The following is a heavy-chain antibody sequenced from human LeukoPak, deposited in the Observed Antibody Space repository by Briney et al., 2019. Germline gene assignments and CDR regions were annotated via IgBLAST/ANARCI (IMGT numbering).Heavy chain of an antibody. J-gene: IGHJ4*02. V-gene: IGHV3-23*01. CDR2: ISGSGGST. Sequence: GGSLRLSCAASGFTFSSYALSWVRQAPGKGLEWVSAISGSGGSTYYADSVKGRFTISRDNSKNTQSLQMNSLRADDTAVYYCAKLGRAHYSNFDNWGQGTLVTVSS. D-gene: IGHD4-4*01. CDR3: AKLGRAHYSNFDN. CDR1: GFTFSSYA.